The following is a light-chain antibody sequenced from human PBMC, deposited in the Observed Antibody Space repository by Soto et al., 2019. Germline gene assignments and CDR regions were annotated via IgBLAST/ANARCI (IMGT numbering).Light chain of an antibody. J-gene: IGKJ5*01. CDR3: QQRSNWPIT. V-gene: IGKV3-15*01. CDR1: QSVSTN. Sequence: EIVLTHSPATLSVSRPERGTLXMKASQSVSTNLAWYQQKPGQAPRLLIYGASTRATGIPARFSGSGSGTEFTLTISSLEPEDFAVYYCQQRSNWPITFGQGTRLEI. CDR2: GAS.